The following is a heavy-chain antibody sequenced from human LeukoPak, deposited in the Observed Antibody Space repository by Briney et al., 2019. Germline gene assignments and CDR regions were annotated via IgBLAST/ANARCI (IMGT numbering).Heavy chain of an antibody. CDR1: GYTFTSYG. Sequence: ASVKVSCKASGYTFTSYGISWVRQAPGQGVEWMGWISAYNGNTNYAQKLQGRVPITTNTSTSTSYIDLRRRRSDDTAVYYCVRDSSRILFDYWGQGTLVTVSS. CDR2: ISAYNGNT. J-gene: IGHJ4*02. V-gene: IGHV1-18*01. D-gene: IGHD1-14*01. CDR3: VRDSSRILFDY.